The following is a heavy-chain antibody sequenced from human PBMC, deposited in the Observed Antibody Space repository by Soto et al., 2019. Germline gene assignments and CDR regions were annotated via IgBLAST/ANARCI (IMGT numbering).Heavy chain of an antibody. J-gene: IGHJ4*02. CDR2: IRDRVHSYST. CDR1: GLTFSDHY. V-gene: IGHV3-72*01. CDR3: VSLWSVTGSRDY. Sequence: AVGSLRLSCAVSGLTFSDHYMGWVRQAPGKGLDWVGRIRDRVHSYSTEYAASVKGRFTISRDDSRNSLYLQMNSLKMEDTAVFYCVSLWSVTGSRDYWGRGTLVTVSS. D-gene: IGHD1-20*01.